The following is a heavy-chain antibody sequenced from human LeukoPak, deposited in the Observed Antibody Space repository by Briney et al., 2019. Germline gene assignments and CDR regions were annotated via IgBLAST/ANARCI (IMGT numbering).Heavy chain of an antibody. CDR1: GFNFGGFS. V-gene: IGHV4-59*12. D-gene: IGHD6-19*01. J-gene: IGHJ5*02. Sequence: GSLRLSCTASGFNFGGFSMSWVRQAPGRGLEWIGYIFSSGGTTYKPSLKSRVTLSVDTSKNQFSLRLDSVTPADTAVYFCAAGTYNGGWTPWGPGTLVTVSS. CDR2: IFSSGGT. CDR3: AAGTYNGGWTP.